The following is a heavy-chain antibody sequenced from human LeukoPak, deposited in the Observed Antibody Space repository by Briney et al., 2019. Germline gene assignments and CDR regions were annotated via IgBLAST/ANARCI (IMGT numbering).Heavy chain of an antibody. J-gene: IGHJ4*02. CDR3: ARDRSDNWGLFDY. Sequence: SETLSLTCAVAGGSISSSPYYWGWIRQPPGKGLEWIGSIYYSGNTYHNPSLKSRVTISVDTSKNQFSQKLSSLTAADTAVYYCARDRSDNWGLFDYWGQGTLVTVSS. CDR2: IYYSGNT. CDR1: GGSISSSPYY. V-gene: IGHV4-39*07. D-gene: IGHD1-1*01.